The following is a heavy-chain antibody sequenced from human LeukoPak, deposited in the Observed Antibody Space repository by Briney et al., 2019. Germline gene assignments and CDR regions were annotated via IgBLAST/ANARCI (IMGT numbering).Heavy chain of an antibody. CDR3: AKPYSSSWTYYYYYYMDV. J-gene: IGHJ6*03. D-gene: IGHD6-13*01. V-gene: IGHV3-23*01. Sequence: GGSLRHSCAASGFTFSSYAMSWVRQAPGKGLEWVSLISGSGGSTYYADSVEGRFTISRDNSKNTLYLQMNSLRAEDTAVYYCAKPYSSSWTYYYYYYMDVWGKGTTVTVPS. CDR2: ISGSGGST. CDR1: GFTFSSYA.